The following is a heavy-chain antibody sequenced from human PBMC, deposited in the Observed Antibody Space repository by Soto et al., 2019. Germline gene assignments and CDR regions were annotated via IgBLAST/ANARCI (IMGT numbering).Heavy chain of an antibody. CDR1: GFTFSSYG. CDR3: LRVSMIPFVGVTDFDS. D-gene: IGHD3-16*01. V-gene: IGHV3-7*03. CDR2: IKHNGSEK. J-gene: IGHJ4*02. Sequence: GGSLRLSCAASGFTFSSYGMSWVRQAPGKGLEWVANIKHNGSEKYYVDSVKGRCTISRDNAKNSLYLQMNSLRAEDSGVYYCLRVSMIPFVGVTDFDSWGQGTLVTVSS.